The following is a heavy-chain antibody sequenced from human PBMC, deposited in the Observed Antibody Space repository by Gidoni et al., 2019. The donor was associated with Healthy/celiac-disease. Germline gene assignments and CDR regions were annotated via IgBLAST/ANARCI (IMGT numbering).Heavy chain of an antibody. J-gene: IGHJ3*02. CDR1: GYSISSGYY. V-gene: IGHV4-38-2*01. CDR3: ARQSAAGTGAFDI. Sequence: QVQLQESGPGLVKPSETLSLTCAVSGYSISSGYYWGWIRQPPGKGLEWIGSIYHSGSTYYNPSLKGRVTISVDTSKNQFSLKLSSVTAADTAVYYCARQSAAGTGAFDIWGQGTMVTVSS. D-gene: IGHD6-13*01. CDR2: IYHSGST.